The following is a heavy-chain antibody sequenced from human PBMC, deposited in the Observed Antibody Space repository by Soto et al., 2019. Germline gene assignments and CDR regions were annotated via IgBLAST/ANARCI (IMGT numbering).Heavy chain of an antibody. Sequence: QVQLVQSGAEVKKPGSSVKVSCKASGGTFSSYTISWVRQAPGQGLEWMGRIIPILGIANYAQKFQGRVTITADKSTSTAYMELSRLRSEDTAVYYCARGDSSSWYEGYFDYWGQGTLVTVSS. CDR1: GGTFSSYT. V-gene: IGHV1-69*02. CDR2: IIPILGIA. CDR3: ARGDSSSWYEGYFDY. D-gene: IGHD6-13*01. J-gene: IGHJ4*02.